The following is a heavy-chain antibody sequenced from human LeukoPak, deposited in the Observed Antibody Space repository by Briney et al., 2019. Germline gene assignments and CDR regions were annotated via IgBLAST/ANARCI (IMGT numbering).Heavy chain of an antibody. CDR1: GFTFSSYW. CDR2: IKQDGSEK. CDR3: ARDIYGSGSYYNSPAVDY. V-gene: IGHV3-7*01. J-gene: IGHJ4*02. D-gene: IGHD3-10*01. Sequence: GGSLRLSCAASGFTFSSYWMSWVRQAPGKGLEWVANIKQDGSEKYYVDSVKGRFTISRDNAKNSLYLQMNSLRAEDTAVYYRARDIYGSGSYYNSPAVDYWGQGTLVTVSS.